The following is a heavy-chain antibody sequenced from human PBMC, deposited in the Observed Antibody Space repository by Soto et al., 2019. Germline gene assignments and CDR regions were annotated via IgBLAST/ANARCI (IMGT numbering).Heavy chain of an antibody. CDR1: GDSVTSHY. J-gene: IGHJ6*03. D-gene: IGHD6-19*01. V-gene: IGHV4-59*08. CDR3: ARLRGSSGWSSYYYYMDV. Sequence: SETLSLTCSFSGDSVTSHYLTWIRQSPEKGLEWIGYMHYTGSSHYNPSLKSRVTISVDTSKNQFSLKLSSVTAADTAVYYCARLRGSSGWSSYYYYMDVWGKGTTVTVSS. CDR2: MHYTGSS.